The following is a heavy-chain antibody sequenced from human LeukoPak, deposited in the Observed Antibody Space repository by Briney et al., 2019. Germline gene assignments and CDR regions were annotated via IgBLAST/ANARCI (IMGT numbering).Heavy chain of an antibody. J-gene: IGHJ6*02. CDR3: ARGRYYYDSSGYYPKYYYYGMDV. CDR1: GFTFSSYG. Sequence: GGSLRLSCAASGFTFSSYGMHWVRQAPGKGLEWVAVISYDGSNKYYADSVKGRFTISRDNSKNTLYLQMNSLRAEDTAVYYCARGRYYYDSSGYYPKYYYYGMDVWGQGTTVTVSS. V-gene: IGHV3-30*03. D-gene: IGHD3-22*01. CDR2: ISYDGSNK.